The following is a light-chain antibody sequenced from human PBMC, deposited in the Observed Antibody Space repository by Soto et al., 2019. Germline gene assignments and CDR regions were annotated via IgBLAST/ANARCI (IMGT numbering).Light chain of an antibody. CDR3: SSYTSSSTLYV. CDR1: SSDVGGYTY. V-gene: IGLV2-14*01. J-gene: IGLJ1*01. CDR2: EVN. Sequence: QSALARPASVSGSPRQSITISFTGASSDVGGYTYVSWYQQHPGKAPKLIIYEVNNRPSGVSHRFSGSKSGNTASLTISGLQAEDEADYYCSSYTSSSTLYVFGTGTKVTVL.